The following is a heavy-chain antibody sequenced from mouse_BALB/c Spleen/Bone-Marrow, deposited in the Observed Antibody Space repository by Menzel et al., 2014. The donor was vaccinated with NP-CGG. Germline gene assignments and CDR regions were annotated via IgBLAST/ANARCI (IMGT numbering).Heavy chain of an antibody. J-gene: IGHJ4*01. Sequence: EVKVVESGGGLVKPGGSLKLSCAASGFVLSSYDMSWVRQTPGKRLEWVATISSGGSYTYYPDSVKGRFTITSNNARNTLCLQMSSLRYEDAALYYCARHAVEEQRALDYWGQGTSVTVSS. V-gene: IGHV5-9*02. D-gene: IGHD6-1*01. CDR1: GFVLSSYD. CDR3: ARHAVEEQRALDY. CDR2: ISSGGSYT.